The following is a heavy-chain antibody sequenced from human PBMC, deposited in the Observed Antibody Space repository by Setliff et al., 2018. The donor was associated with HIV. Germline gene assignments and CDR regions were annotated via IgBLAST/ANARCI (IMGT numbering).Heavy chain of an antibody. CDR3: TRDPRLVDF. J-gene: IGHJ3*01. V-gene: IGHV3-11*05. CDR2: IRGDSTSI. Sequence: KPGGSLRLSCAASGFTFSDHYMTWIRQAPGKGLEWISYIRGDSTSINYADSVKGRFTISRDNAKNALYLQMNSLRAEDTAVYYCTRDPRLVDFWGQGTMVTVSS. D-gene: IGHD2-8*02. CDR1: GFTFSDHY.